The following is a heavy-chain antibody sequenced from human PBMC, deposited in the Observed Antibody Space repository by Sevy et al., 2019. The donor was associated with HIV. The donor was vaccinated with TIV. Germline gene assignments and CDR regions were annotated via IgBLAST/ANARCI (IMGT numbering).Heavy chain of an antibody. Sequence: SETLSLTCTVSGGSISSGGNYWSWIRQHPGKGLEWIGNIYYSGSTYYNPSLKSRVTISVDTSKNQFSLKLSSVTAADTAVYYCARGQTPYYYDSSGYYYDMRLHFDYWGQGTLVTVSS. CDR3: ARGQTPYYYDSSGYYYDMRLHFDY. J-gene: IGHJ4*02. CDR2: IYYSGST. D-gene: IGHD3-22*01. V-gene: IGHV4-31*03. CDR1: GGSISSGGNY.